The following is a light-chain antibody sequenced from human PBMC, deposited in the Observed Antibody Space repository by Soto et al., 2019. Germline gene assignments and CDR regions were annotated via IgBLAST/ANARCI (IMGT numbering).Light chain of an antibody. CDR1: SADIGAYDH. CDR3: SSYTDFSLYV. Sequence: QSVLTQPASVSGSPGRSISISCAGTSADIGAYDHVSWYQQHPGKAPKLIIYDVSSRPSGVSNRFSGSKSANTASLTIFGLLAEDEADYFCSSYTDFSLYVFGTGTKVTVL. V-gene: IGLV2-14*01. J-gene: IGLJ1*01. CDR2: DVS.